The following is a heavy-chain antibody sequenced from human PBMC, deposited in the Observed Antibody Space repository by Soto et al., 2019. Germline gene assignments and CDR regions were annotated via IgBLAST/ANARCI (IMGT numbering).Heavy chain of an antibody. CDR2: INPSGGST. CDR1: GYTFTSYY. J-gene: IGHJ4*02. Sequence: QVQLVQSGAEVKKPGASVKVSCKASGYTFTSYYMHWVRQAPGQGLEWMGIINPSGGSTSYAQKFEGKVTMTRETTTSTGYMELSSLRSEDTAVYYGAGAGIAVAGNSAFDYWGQGTLVTVSS. CDR3: AGAGIAVAGNSAFDY. D-gene: IGHD6-19*01. V-gene: IGHV1-46*01.